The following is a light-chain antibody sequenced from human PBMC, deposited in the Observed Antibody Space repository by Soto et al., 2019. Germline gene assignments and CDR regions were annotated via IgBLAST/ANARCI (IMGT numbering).Light chain of an antibody. CDR3: QQYNSYRIT. CDR1: QSVGSRF. CDR2: GAF. Sequence: EIALTHSPGTLSLSPGERATLSCSASQSVGSRFLAWYQQKPGQAPSLLIYGAFTRATGIPARFSGTGSGTEFTLTISSLQPDDFATYYCQQYNSYRITFGQGTRLEIK. J-gene: IGKJ5*01. V-gene: IGKV3-20*01.